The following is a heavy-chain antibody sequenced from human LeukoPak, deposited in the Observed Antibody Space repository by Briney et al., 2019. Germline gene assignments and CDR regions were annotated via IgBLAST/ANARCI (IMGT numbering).Heavy chain of an antibody. V-gene: IGHV1-18*04. CDR3: ARALYYDSSGYYLGDAFDI. J-gene: IGHJ3*02. D-gene: IGHD3-22*01. CDR1: GYTFTGYY. CDR2: ISAYNGNT. Sequence: ASVKVSCKASGYTFTGYYMHWVRQAPGQGLEWMGWISAYNGNTNYAQKLQGRVTMTTDTSTSTAYMELRSLRSDDTAVYYCARALYYDSSGYYLGDAFDIWGQGTMVTVSS.